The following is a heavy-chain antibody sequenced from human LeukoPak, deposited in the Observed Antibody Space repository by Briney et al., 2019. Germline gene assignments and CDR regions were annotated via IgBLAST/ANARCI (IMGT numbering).Heavy chain of an antibody. CDR3: ARDSGERGSGSYLIAY. CDR1: GFTLSSYS. J-gene: IGHJ4*02. D-gene: IGHD3-10*01. Sequence: PGGSLRLSCAASGFTLSSYSMNWVRQAPGKGLEWVSYISSTSSSIYYADSVKGRFTISRDNAKNSLYLQMNSLRAEDTAVYYCARDSGERGSGSYLIAYWGQGTLVTVSS. V-gene: IGHV3-48*01. CDR2: ISSTSSSI.